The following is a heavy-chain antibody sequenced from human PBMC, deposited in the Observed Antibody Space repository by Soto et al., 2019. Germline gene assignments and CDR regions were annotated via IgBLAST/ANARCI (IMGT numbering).Heavy chain of an antibody. CDR2: IYTGGSV. V-gene: IGHV3-53*01. Sequence: EVQLVESGGGLRLPGGSLRLSCAASGFSVTNNYMTWFRQAPGKGLEWVSIIYTGGSVYYGESVKGRSTISRDSSKNTVFLQVNTLRAEDTAVYYCARATRYFGSFDAWGQGTLVTVSS. J-gene: IGHJ4*02. CDR3: ARATRYFGSFDA. D-gene: IGHD1-1*01. CDR1: GFSVTNNY.